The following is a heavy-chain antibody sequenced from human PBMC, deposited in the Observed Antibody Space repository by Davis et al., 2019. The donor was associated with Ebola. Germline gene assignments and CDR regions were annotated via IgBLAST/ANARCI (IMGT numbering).Heavy chain of an antibody. V-gene: IGHV3-49*04. CDR3: SREGILWFGELSY. Sequence: PGGSLRLSCTASGFTFGDYAMSWVRQAPGKGLEWVGYIRSKAYGGTTEYAASVKGRFTISRDNSKSIAYLQMNSLKTEDTAVYYCSREGILWFGELSYWGQGTLVTVSS. CDR2: IRSKAYGGTT. J-gene: IGHJ4*02. D-gene: IGHD3-10*01. CDR1: GFTFGDYA.